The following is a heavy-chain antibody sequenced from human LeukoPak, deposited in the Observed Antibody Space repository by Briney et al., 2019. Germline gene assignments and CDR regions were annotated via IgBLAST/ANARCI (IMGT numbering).Heavy chain of an antibody. V-gene: IGHV3-74*01. J-gene: IGHJ4*02. CDR1: GFTFSSYW. CDR3: VRGSIVGATILFPFEY. D-gene: IGHD1-26*01. Sequence: GGSLRLSCAASGFTFSSYWMHWVRQAPGKGLVWVSRINSDGSSTPYADSVKGRFTISRDNAKNTLYLQMNSLRVEDTAVYYCVRGSIVGATILFPFEYWGQGTLVTASS. CDR2: INSDGSST.